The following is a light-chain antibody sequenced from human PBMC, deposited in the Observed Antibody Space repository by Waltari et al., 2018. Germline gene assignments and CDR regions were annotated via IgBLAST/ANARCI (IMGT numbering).Light chain of an antibody. J-gene: IGKJ1*01. Sequence: AIQMTQSPSSLSASVGGRVTITCRATQALGSELAWYQQRPGEAPTVLIYGASRLQNGVPSRFSGSGSGTYFTLTISSLQPEDFATYYCLQDYNYPRTFGQGTKVEV. V-gene: IGKV1-6*02. CDR3: LQDYNYPRT. CDR2: GAS. CDR1: QALGSE.